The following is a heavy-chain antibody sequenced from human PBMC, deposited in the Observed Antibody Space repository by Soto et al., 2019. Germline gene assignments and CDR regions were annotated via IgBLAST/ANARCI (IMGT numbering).Heavy chain of an antibody. CDR3: ARLYSSGWYTAFDI. CDR2: IYYSGST. Sequence: QVQLQESGPGLVKPSETLSLTCTVSGGSISSYYWSWIRQPPGKGLEWIGYIYYSGSTNYNPSLKSRVTISVDTSKNQFSLKLSSVTAADTAVYYWARLYSSGWYTAFDIWGQGTMVTVSS. CDR1: GGSISSYY. V-gene: IGHV4-59*08. J-gene: IGHJ3*02. D-gene: IGHD6-19*01.